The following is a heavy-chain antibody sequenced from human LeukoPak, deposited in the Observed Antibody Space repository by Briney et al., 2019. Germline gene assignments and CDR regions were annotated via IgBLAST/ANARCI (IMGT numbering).Heavy chain of an antibody. CDR2: ITHSGST. V-gene: IGHV4-34*01. D-gene: IGHD6-19*01. Sequence: SETLSLTCAVYGGSFSGYYWSWIRQPPGKGLEWIGEITHSGSTNYNPSLTSRVTISVDTSKNQFSLKLSSVTAADTAVYYCAGHSGSSGWYKHGYWGQGTLVTVSS. CDR3: AGHSGSSGWYKHGY. J-gene: IGHJ4*02. CDR1: GGSFSGYY.